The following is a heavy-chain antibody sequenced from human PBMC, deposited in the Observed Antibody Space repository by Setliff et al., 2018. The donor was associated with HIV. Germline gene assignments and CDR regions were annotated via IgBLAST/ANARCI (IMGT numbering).Heavy chain of an antibody. CDR3: ARGIGPLPNWENFYYSMDV. D-gene: IGHD1-26*01. CDR2: IYYSGST. J-gene: IGHJ6*03. Sequence: SETLSLTCTVSGGSISSSSYYWGWIRQPPGKGLEWIGSIYYSGSTYSNPSLKSRVTISAETSKNQISQKLNSVTAADTAVYYCARGIGPLPNWENFYYSMDVWGKGTTVTVSS. CDR1: GGSISSSSYY. V-gene: IGHV4-39*01.